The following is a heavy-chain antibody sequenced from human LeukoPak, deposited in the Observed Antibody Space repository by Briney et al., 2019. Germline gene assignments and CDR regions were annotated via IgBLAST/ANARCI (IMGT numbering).Heavy chain of an antibody. Sequence: GGSLRLSCAASGFTFSSYAMHWARQAPGKGLEWVAVISYDGSNKYYADSVKGRFTISRDNSKNTLYLQMNSLRAEDTAVYYCARDLIYDSSGYRRKSDDYWGQGTLVTVSS. V-gene: IGHV3-30*04. CDR1: GFTFSSYA. CDR3: ARDLIYDSSGYRRKSDDY. CDR2: ISYDGSNK. J-gene: IGHJ4*02. D-gene: IGHD3-22*01.